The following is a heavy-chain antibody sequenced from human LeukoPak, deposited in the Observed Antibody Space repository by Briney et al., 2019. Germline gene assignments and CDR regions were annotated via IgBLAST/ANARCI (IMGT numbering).Heavy chain of an antibody. CDR2: LYNGGST. V-gene: IGHV4-59*01. CDR3: AKDGGEGAES. D-gene: IGHD3-16*01. J-gene: IGHJ4*02. Sequence: SDTLSVTCTVSGGSINNGYWSWVRQLPGKRLEWIGYLYNGGSTIYNPSLTSRVTMSVDPSNNQFSLKRSSVTAADTAVYYCAKDGGEGAESWGQGTLSPSPQ. CDR1: GGSINNGY.